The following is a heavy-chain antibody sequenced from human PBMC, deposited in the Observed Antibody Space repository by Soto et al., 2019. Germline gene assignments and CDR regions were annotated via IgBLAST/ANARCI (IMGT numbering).Heavy chain of an antibody. V-gene: IGHV3-9*01. CDR3: AKDGRNYDFWSGYPDY. J-gene: IGHJ4*02. CDR2: ISWNSGSI. Sequence: PGGSLRLSCAASGFTFDDYAMHWVRQAPGKGLEWVSGISWNSGSIGYADSVKGRFTISRGNAKNSLYLQMNSLRAEDTALYYCAKDGRNYDFWSGYPDYWGQGTLVTVSS. D-gene: IGHD3-3*01. CDR1: GFTFDDYA.